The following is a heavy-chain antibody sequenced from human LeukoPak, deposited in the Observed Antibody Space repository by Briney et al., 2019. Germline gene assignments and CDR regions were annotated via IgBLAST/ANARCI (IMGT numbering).Heavy chain of an antibody. CDR2: ISGSGGST. CDR3: ARVPYYSAPSGSYYYYMDV. CDR1: GFTFSSYA. J-gene: IGHJ6*03. V-gene: IGHV3-23*01. Sequence: PGGSLRLSCAASGFTFSSYAMSWVRQAPGKGLEWVSAISGSGGSTYYADSVKGRFTISRDNSKNTLYLQMNSLRAEDTAVYYCARVPYYSAPSGSYYYYMDVWGKGATVTVSS. D-gene: IGHD3-10*01.